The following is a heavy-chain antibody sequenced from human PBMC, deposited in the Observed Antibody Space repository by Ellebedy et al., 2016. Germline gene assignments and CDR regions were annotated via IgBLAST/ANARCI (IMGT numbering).Heavy chain of an antibody. Sequence: SETLSLTCAVYGGSFSGYYWSWIRRPPGKGLEWIGSIYYSGSTYYNPSLKSRVTISVDTSKNQFSLKLSSVTAADTAVYYCASSPMDAFDIWGQGTMVTVSS. CDR2: IYYSGST. J-gene: IGHJ3*02. V-gene: IGHV4-34*01. CDR1: GGSFSGYY. CDR3: ASSPMDAFDI.